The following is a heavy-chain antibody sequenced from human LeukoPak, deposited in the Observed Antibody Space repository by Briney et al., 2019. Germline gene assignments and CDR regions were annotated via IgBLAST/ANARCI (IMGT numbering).Heavy chain of an antibody. CDR2: IYYSGST. J-gene: IGHJ4*02. D-gene: IGHD3-10*01. CDR3: ARFNYYGSGYYFDY. Sequence: SETLSLTCTVSGGSISSSSYYWGWIRQPPGKGLEWIGSIYYSGSTYYNPSLKSRVTISVDTSKNQFSLKLSSVTAADTAVYYCARFNYYGSGYYFDYWGQGTLVTVSS. CDR1: GGSISSSSYY. V-gene: IGHV4-39*01.